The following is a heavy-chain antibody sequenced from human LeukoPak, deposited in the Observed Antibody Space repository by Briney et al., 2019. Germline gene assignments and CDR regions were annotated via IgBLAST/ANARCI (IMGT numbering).Heavy chain of an antibody. CDR2: ISGSGTST. CDR3: AKVNYYESSDIGLFDY. CDR1: GFTFSNYA. J-gene: IGHJ4*02. Sequence: GGSPRLSCAASGFTFSNYAMSWVRQAPGKGLEWVPGISGSGTSTFYADSVRGRFTISRDHSKNTLYLQMNSLRAGDTAVYYCAKVNYYESSDIGLFDYWGQGTLVTVSS. V-gene: IGHV3-23*01. D-gene: IGHD3-22*01.